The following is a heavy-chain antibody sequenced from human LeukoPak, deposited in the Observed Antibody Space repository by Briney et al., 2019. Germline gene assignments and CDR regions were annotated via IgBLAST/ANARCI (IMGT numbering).Heavy chain of an antibody. V-gene: IGHV3-23*01. Sequence: GGSLRLSCAASGFTFSSYAMSWVRQAPGKGLEWVSAIRGSGDSTYYADSVKGRFTISRDNSKNTLYLQMNSLRAEDTAVYYCANRFRGSSGLYYFDYWGQGTLVTVSS. J-gene: IGHJ4*02. CDR1: GFTFSSYA. CDR2: IRGSGDST. D-gene: IGHD6-13*01. CDR3: ANRFRGSSGLYYFDY.